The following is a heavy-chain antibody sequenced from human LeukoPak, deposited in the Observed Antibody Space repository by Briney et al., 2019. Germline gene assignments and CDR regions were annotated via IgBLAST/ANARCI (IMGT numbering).Heavy chain of an antibody. Sequence: GGSLRLSCAASGVIISNYYMSWIRQAPGKGLEWISYISSIGTTTDYADSVKGRFTISRDNAKNSLYLQMNSLRAEDTAVYYCATVGRRWGLQHWGQGILVTVSS. D-gene: IGHD3-16*01. J-gene: IGHJ1*01. CDR2: ISSIGTTT. V-gene: IGHV3-11*04. CDR3: ATVGRRWGLQH. CDR1: GVIISNYY.